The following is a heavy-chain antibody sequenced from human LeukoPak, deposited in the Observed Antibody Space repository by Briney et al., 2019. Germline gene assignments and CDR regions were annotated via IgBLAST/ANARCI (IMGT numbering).Heavy chain of an antibody. CDR1: GFTFSSYA. J-gene: IGHJ4*02. D-gene: IGHD5-18*01. CDR3: ARMFVDTAMVTN. Sequence: PGGSLRLSCAASGFTFSSYAMSWVRQAPGKGLEWVSAISGSGGSTYYADSVKGRFTISADKSISTAYLQWSSLKASDTAMYYCARMFVDTAMVTNWGQGTLVTVSS. V-gene: IGHV3-23*01. CDR2: ISGSGGST.